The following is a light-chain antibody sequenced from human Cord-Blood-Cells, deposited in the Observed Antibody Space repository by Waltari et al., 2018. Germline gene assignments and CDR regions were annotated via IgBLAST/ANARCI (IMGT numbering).Light chain of an antibody. CDR2: EGS. J-gene: IGLJ3*02. V-gene: IGLV2-23*01. CDR1: SSDVGSYNL. CDR3: CSYAGSSTV. Sequence: QSALTQPASVSGSPGQSITISCTGTSSDVGSYNLVSWYQQHPGKAHKLMIDEGSKRPSGVSTRFSGSKSGNTASLTISGLQAEDEADYYCCSYAGSSTVFGGGTKLTVL.